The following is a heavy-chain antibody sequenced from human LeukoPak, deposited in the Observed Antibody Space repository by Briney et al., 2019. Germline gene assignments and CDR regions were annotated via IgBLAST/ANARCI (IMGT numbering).Heavy chain of an antibody. CDR2: ISGSGGST. CDR3: AKDASLGMGGYYFDY. Sequence: PGGSLRLSCAASGFTFSSYGMHWVRQAPGKGLEWVSAISGSGGSTYYADSVKGRFTISRDNSKNTLYLQMNSLRAEDTAVYYCAKDASLGMGGYYFDYWGQGTLVTVSS. J-gene: IGHJ4*02. CDR1: GFTFSSYG. V-gene: IGHV3-23*01. D-gene: IGHD2-2*01.